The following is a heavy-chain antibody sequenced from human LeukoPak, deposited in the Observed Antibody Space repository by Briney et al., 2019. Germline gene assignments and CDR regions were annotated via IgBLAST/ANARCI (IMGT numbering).Heavy chain of an antibody. V-gene: IGHV1-18*01. D-gene: IGHD1-26*01. CDR3: ARDQRNSGSYRFEY. CDR2: ITGNNGNT. CDR1: GYTFSGYG. Sequence: ASVKVSCKTSGYTFSGYGISWVRQAPGQGLEWMGWITGNNGNTNYAPSLQGRITMTADTSTNTAYMELTSLKSDDTAVYYCARDQRNSGSYRFEYWGQGTLVTVSS. J-gene: IGHJ4*02.